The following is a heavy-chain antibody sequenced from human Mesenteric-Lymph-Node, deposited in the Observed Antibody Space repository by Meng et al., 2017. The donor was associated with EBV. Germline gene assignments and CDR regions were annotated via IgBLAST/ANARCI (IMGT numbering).Heavy chain of an antibody. CDR1: GFTFSSHD. CDR2: IKSKTDGGTT. Sequence: ELHLAQSGGGLVKTAGALNLSCEASGFTFSSHDINWVRQAQGKGLEWVGRIKSKTDGGTTDYAAPVKGRFTISRDESKNTVHLQMNSLTTEDTAIYYCIHLRNNQLLDWAQGTLVTVSS. J-gene: IGHJ4*02. CDR3: IHLRNNQLLD. V-gene: IGHV3-15*01. D-gene: IGHD2-2*01.